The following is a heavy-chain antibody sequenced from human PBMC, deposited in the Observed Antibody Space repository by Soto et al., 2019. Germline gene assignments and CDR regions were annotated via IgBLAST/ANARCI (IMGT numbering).Heavy chain of an antibody. CDR2: IYYSGST. V-gene: IGHV4-61*08. CDR3: ARLNVGYCSSTRCYGSDWFDP. CDR1: SDSISSGGYY. J-gene: IGHJ5*02. Sequence: SETMYITCNVSSDSISSGGYYWSWIQPPPGKGLEWIGYIYYSGSTNYNPSLKSRVTISVDTSKNQFSLKLSSVTAADTAVYYCARLNVGYCSSTRCYGSDWFDPWGQGTLVTVSS. D-gene: IGHD2-2*01.